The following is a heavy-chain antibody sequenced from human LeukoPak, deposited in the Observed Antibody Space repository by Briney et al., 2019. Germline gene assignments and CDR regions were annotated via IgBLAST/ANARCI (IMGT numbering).Heavy chain of an antibody. CDR3: VKDLDHPTWYFDL. V-gene: IGHV3-64D*09. Sequence: PGGSLGLPCSASGFTFSTYTMHWVSQAPGKGLEYVSTVSRNGGSTYYADSVKGRFTISSDNSKNTLYLQMSSLRTEDTAVYYCVKDLDHPTWYFDLWGRGTLVTVSS. J-gene: IGHJ2*01. CDR2: VSRNGGST. CDR1: GFTFSTYT.